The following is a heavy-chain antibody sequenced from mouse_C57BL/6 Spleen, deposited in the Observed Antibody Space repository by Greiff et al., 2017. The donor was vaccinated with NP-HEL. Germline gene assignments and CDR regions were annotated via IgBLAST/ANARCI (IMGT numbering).Heavy chain of an antibody. CDR3: ARSGTLPAWFAY. CDR1: GYSFTGYY. V-gene: IGHV1-42*01. Sequence: VQLQQSGPELVKPGASVKISCKASGYSFTGYYMNWVKQSPEKSLECIGEINPSTGGTTYNQKFKAKATLTVDKSSSTAYMQLKSLTSEDSAVYYCARSGTLPAWFAYWGQGTLVTVSA. J-gene: IGHJ3*01. D-gene: IGHD1-2*01. CDR2: INPSTGGT.